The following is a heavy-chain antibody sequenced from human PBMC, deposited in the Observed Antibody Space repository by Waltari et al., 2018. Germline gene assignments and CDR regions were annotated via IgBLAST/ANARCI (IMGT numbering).Heavy chain of an antibody. CDR1: GFPIGSEYS. Sequence: QVQLQESGPRLVKPSETLSLTCSVSGFPIGSEYSWAWVRQSPGEGLVWIGRTYHSGGADYNPSLKGRVTISVDTSKNQFSLKLTSVTVADSGVYYCARLSPYTSSGDFFDPWGQGALVTVSS. D-gene: IGHD2-21*02. J-gene: IGHJ5*02. CDR3: ARLSPYTSSGDFFDP. CDR2: TYHSGGA. V-gene: IGHV4-38-2*01.